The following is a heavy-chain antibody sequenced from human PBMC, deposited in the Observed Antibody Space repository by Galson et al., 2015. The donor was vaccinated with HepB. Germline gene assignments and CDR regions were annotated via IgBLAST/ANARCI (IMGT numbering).Heavy chain of an antibody. D-gene: IGHD3-22*01. CDR3: ASLYYYDSRGDAFDI. J-gene: IGHJ3*02. Sequence: SLRLSCAASGFTVSSNYMSWVRQAPGKGLEWVSVIYSGGSTYYADSVKGRFTISRDNSKNTLYLQMNSLRAEDTAVYYCASLYYYDSRGDAFDIWGQGTMVTVSS. CDR1: GFTVSSNY. CDR2: IYSGGST. V-gene: IGHV3-66*01.